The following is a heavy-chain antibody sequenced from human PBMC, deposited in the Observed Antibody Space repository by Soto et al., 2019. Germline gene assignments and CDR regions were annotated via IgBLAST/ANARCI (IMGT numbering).Heavy chain of an antibody. CDR3: ARVNWKHYYYYGMDV. J-gene: IGHJ6*02. CDR1: GDSISSGGYA. V-gene: IGHV4-61*08. Sequence: SETLSLTCAVSGDSISSGGYAWTWIRQPPGKGLEWIGYIYYSGSTNYNPSLKSRVTISVDTSKNQFSLKLSSVTAADTAVYYCARVNWKHYYYYGMDVWGQGTTVTVSS. CDR2: IYYSGST. D-gene: IGHD1-1*01.